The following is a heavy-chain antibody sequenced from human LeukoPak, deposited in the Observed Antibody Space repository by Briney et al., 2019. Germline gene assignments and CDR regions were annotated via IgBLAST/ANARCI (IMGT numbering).Heavy chain of an antibody. CDR1: GGTFINYA. V-gene: IGHV1-69*15. CDR3: ARGRAMDYNYDMDV. J-gene: IGHJ6*02. Sequence: GSSVKVSCKASGGTFINYAFNWVRQAPGQGLEWMGKIIPMFNTPYYSHKFQGRVTITADESTSTAYMELISLRYEDTAMYFCARGRAMDYNYDMDVWGQGTTVTVSS. CDR2: IIPMFNTP.